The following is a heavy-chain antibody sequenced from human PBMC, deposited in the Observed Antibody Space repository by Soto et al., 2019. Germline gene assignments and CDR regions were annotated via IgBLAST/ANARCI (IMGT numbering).Heavy chain of an antibody. CDR1: GGTFSSYA. V-gene: IGHV1-69*13. J-gene: IGHJ6*02. CDR2: LIPIFGTA. D-gene: IGHD4-17*01. CDR3: ARENDYGGNPLYYYYGMDA. Sequence: SVKVSCKASGGTFSSYAISWVRQAPGQGLEWMGGLIPIFGTANYAQKFQGRVTITADESTSTAYMELSSLRSEDTAVYYCARENDYGGNPLYYYYGMDAWGQGTTVTVSS.